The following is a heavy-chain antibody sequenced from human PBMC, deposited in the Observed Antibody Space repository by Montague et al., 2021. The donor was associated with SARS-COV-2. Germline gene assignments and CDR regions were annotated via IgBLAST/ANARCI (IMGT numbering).Heavy chain of an antibody. V-gene: IGHV4-39*01. J-gene: IGHJ4*02. CDR2: IYYSGST. CDR1: GGSISSSSYY. CDR3: ARQSPVTMIVVVISGRFDY. Sequence: SETLSLTCTVSGGSISSSSYYWGWIRQPPGKGLEWIGSIYYSGSTYYNPSLKSRVTISVDTSKNHFSLKLSSVTAADTAVYYCARQSPVTMIVVVISGRFDYWGQGTLVTVSS. D-gene: IGHD3-22*01.